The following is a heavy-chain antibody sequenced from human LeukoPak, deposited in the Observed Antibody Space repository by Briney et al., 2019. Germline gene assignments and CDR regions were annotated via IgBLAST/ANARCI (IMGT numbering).Heavy chain of an antibody. CDR1: GGTFSSYA. D-gene: IGHD3-22*01. V-gene: IGHV1-69*13. CDR3: ARSYYDSSGYYDY. CDR2: IIPIFGTA. Sequence: SVKVSCKASGGTFSSYAIGWVRQAPGQGLEWMGGIIPIFGTANYAQKFQGRVTITADESTSTAYMELSSLRSEDTAVYYCARSYYDSSGYYDYWGQGTLVTVSS. J-gene: IGHJ4*02.